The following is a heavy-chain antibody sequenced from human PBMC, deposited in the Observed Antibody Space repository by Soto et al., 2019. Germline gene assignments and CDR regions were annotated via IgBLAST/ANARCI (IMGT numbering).Heavy chain of an antibody. CDR3: ARGKGGRMVRGVIYYGMDV. Sequence: SETLSLTCTVSGGSIISYYWSCIRQPPGKGLEWIGYIYYSGSTNYNPSLKSRVTISVDTSKNQFSLKLSSVTAADTAVYYCARGKGGRMVRGVIYYGMDVWGQGTTVTVSS. CDR1: GGSIISYY. CDR2: IYYSGST. J-gene: IGHJ6*02. D-gene: IGHD3-10*01. V-gene: IGHV4-59*01.